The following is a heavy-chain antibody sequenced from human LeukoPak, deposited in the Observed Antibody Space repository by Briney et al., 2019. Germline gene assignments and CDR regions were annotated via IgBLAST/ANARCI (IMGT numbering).Heavy chain of an antibody. J-gene: IGHJ4*02. CDR1: GGSFSGYY. D-gene: IGHD6-13*01. CDR2: INHSGST. CDR3: ARVIYGYSSSWYGHFDY. Sequence: SETLSLTCAVYGGSFSGYYWSWIRQPPGKGLEWIGEINHSGSTNYNPSLKSRVTISEDTSKNQFSLELSSVTAADTAVYYCARVIYGYSSSWYGHFDYWGQGTLVAVSS. V-gene: IGHV4-34*01.